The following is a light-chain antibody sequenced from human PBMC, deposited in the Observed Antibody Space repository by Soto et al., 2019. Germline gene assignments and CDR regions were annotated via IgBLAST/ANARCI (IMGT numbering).Light chain of an antibody. V-gene: IGKV3-20*01. J-gene: IGKJ1*01. CDR1: QTIRSNY. CDR2: GAS. CDR3: HQYGRSPWT. Sequence: ETVLTQSPGTLSLSPGERATLSCRASQTIRSNYLAWYRQTPGQAPRLLIYGASNRATGIADRFSGSGSGTAFTLIISRLEPEDFALYYCHQYGRSPWTFGQGTKVEIK.